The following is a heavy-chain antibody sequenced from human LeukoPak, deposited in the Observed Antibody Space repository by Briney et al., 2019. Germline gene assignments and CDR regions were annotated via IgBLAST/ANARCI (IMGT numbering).Heavy chain of an antibody. CDR2: ISGSGGRST. CDR3: ARGLQWELPLAY. CDR1: GFTFSNYA. V-gene: IGHV3-23*01. Sequence: GGSLRLSCVASGFTFSNYAMSWVRQAPGKGLEWVSAISGSGGRSTYYVDSVKGRFTISRDNSKSTLNLQMNSLRAEDTALYYCARGLQWELPLAYWGQGILVTVSS. J-gene: IGHJ4*02. D-gene: IGHD1-26*01.